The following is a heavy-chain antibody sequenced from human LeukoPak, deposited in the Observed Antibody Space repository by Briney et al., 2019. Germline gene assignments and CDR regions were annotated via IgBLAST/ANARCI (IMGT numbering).Heavy chain of an antibody. Sequence: PSETLSLTCTVPGGSISTYYWSWIRQPPGKGLEYIGYIYYSGSTNYNPSLKSRVTISPDTSKNQFSLKLSSVTAADTAVYYCARSTYYYGSGAPYYFDYWGQGTLVTVSS. CDR3: ARSTYYYGSGAPYYFDY. V-gene: IGHV4-59*08. D-gene: IGHD3-10*01. CDR2: IYYSGST. J-gene: IGHJ4*02. CDR1: GGSISTYY.